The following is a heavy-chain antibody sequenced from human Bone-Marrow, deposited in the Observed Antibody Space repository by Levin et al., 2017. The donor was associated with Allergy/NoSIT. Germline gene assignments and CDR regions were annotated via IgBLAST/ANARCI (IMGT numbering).Heavy chain of an antibody. V-gene: IGHV3-33*01. CDR1: GFTFSNYG. CDR2: IWYDGSNT. CDR3: ARDLGVFPSSYFDY. J-gene: IGHJ4*02. D-gene: IGHD2-8*01. Sequence: GESLKISCAASGFTFSNYGLHWVRQAPGKGLEGVALIWYDGSNTHYAESVRGRFTISRDDSKNTLYLQMNSLRAEDTAVYYCARDLGVFPSSYFDYWGQGTLVTVSS.